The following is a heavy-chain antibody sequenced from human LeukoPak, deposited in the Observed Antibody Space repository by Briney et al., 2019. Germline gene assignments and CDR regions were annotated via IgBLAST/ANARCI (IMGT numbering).Heavy chain of an antibody. CDR3: AIENFDSGGPGSGSPAFDI. CDR2: VWYDGSQR. J-gene: IGHJ3*02. D-gene: IGHD3-22*01. Sequence: GGSLRLSCAGSGFSFSKYGLHWVRQAPGEGLQWVAMVWYDGSQRYYVDSVKGRFTISRDSSKNTMFLQMNSLTDEDTAVYYCAIENFDSGGPGSGSPAFDIWGQGTMVSVSS. CDR1: GFSFSKYG. V-gene: IGHV3-30*02.